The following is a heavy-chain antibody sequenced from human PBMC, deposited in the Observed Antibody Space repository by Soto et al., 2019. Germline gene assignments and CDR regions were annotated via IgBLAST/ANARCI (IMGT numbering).Heavy chain of an antibody. V-gene: IGHV1-2*02. CDR3: ARWSPTAAGPCIVF. J-gene: IGHJ4*01. CDR2: INPNSRDT. D-gene: IGHD6-13*01. Sequence: ASVKVSCKASGYTFSAYYIHWVRQAPGQGLEWMGWINPNSRDTKNAQKFQGRVTMTRDASTGTAYMELSRLRSDDTAVYYCARWSPTAAGPCIVFWGPGTLVTVST. CDR1: GYTFSAYY.